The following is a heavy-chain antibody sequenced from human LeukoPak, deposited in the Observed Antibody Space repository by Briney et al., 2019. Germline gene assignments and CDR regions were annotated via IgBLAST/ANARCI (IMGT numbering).Heavy chain of an antibody. Sequence: PSETLSLTCTVSGGSISSYYWSWIRQPAGKGLEWIGRIYTSGSTNYNPSLKSRVTMSVDTSKNQFSLKLISVAAADAAVYYCARNYYGGNGVFDYWGQGTLVTVSS. V-gene: IGHV4-4*07. CDR3: ARNYYGGNGVFDY. D-gene: IGHD3-10*01. CDR2: IYTSGST. J-gene: IGHJ4*02. CDR1: GGSISSYY.